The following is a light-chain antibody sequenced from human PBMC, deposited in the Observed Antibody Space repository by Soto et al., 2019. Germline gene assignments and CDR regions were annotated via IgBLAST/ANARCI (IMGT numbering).Light chain of an antibody. Sequence: EIVLTQSPGTLSLSPGERGTLSCRASQSVSSSYLAWYQQKPGQAPGLLIYGASNRATGIPDRFSGSGSGTDFTLTISRLEPEDFAVYYCQQYNTSPWTFGQGTKVEIK. J-gene: IGKJ1*01. CDR1: QSVSSSY. CDR2: GAS. CDR3: QQYNTSPWT. V-gene: IGKV3-20*01.